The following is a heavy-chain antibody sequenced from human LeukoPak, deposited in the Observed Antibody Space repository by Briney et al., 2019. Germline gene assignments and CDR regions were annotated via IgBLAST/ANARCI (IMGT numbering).Heavy chain of an antibody. CDR3: ARDFYDSSGYYLDY. CDR1: GFTFSSYA. V-gene: IGHV3-30-3*01. D-gene: IGHD3-22*01. J-gene: IGHJ4*02. CDR2: ISYDGSNK. Sequence: GGSLRLSCAASGFTFSSYAMHWVRQAPGKGLEWVAVISYDGSNKYYADSVKGRFTISRDNSKNTLYLQMNSLRAEDTAVHYCARDFYDSSGYYLDYWGQGTLVTVSS.